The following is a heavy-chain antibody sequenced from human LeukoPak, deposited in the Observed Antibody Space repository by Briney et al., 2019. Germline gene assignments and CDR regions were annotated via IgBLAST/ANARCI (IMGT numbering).Heavy chain of an antibody. D-gene: IGHD3-22*01. Sequence: GASVKVSCKASGYTFTGYYMHWVRQAPGQGLEWMGWINPNSGGTNYAQKFQGRVTMTRDTSISTAYMELSRLRSDDTAVYYCARGTYYYGSSGYQDAFDIWGQGTMVTVSS. CDR1: GYTFTGYY. V-gene: IGHV1-2*02. J-gene: IGHJ3*02. CDR2: INPNSGGT. CDR3: ARGTYYYGSSGYQDAFDI.